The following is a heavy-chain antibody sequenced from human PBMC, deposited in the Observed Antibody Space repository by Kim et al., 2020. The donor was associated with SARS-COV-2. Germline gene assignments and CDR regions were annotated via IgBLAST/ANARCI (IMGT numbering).Heavy chain of an antibody. J-gene: IGHJ6*02. D-gene: IGHD3-22*01. CDR1: GYTFTSYG. V-gene: IGHV1-18*04. Sequence: ASVKVSCKASGYTFTSYGISWVRQAPGQGLEWMGWISAYNGNTNYAQKLQGRVTMTTDTSTSTAYMELRSLRSDDTAVYYCARGPVIVVVITYYYYGMDVWGQGTTVTVSS. CDR3: ARGPVIVVVITYYYYGMDV. CDR2: ISAYNGNT.